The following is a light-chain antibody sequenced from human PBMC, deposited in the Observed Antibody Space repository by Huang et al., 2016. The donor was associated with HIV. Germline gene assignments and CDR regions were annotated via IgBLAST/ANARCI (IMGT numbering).Light chain of an antibody. Sequence: EIVLTQSPATLSLSPGERATLSCRASQSVSNYLAWYQQKPGQSPRLLIYDASKRATDIPARFSGSGSVTDFTLTISSLEPEDFGFYYCQQRSNWPPFTFGQGTKLEI. CDR1: QSVSNY. J-gene: IGKJ2*01. V-gene: IGKV3-11*01. CDR2: DAS. CDR3: QQRSNWPPFT.